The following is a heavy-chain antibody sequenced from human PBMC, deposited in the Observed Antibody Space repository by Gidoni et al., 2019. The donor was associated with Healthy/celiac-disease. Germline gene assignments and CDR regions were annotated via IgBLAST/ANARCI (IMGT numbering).Heavy chain of an antibody. D-gene: IGHD2-8*01. Sequence: QVQLVQSGAEVKKPGSSVKVSCKASGGTFSSYAISWVRQAPGQGLEWMGGIIPIFGTANYAQKFQGRVTITADESTSTAYMELSSLRSEDTAVYYCASARYCTNGVCGYYGMDVWGQGTTVTVSS. CDR2: IIPIFGTA. CDR1: GGTFSSYA. CDR3: ASARYCTNGVCGYYGMDV. V-gene: IGHV1-69*01. J-gene: IGHJ6*02.